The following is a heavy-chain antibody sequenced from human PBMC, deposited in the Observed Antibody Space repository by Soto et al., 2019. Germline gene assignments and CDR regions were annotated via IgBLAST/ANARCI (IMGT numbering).Heavy chain of an antibody. D-gene: IGHD2-2*01. V-gene: IGHV1-69*04. Sequence: SVKVSCKASGGTFSSYTISWVRQAPGQGLEWMGRIIPILGIANYAQKFQGRVTITADKSTSTAYMELSSLRSEDTAVYYCAREKDIVVVPAAMRRAEYFQHWGQ. CDR3: AREKDIVVVPAAMRRAEYFQH. CDR1: GGTFSSYT. CDR2: IIPILGIA. J-gene: IGHJ1*01.